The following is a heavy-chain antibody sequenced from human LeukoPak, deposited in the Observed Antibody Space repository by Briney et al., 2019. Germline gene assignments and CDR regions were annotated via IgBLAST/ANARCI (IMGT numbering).Heavy chain of an antibody. CDR1: GFTFSDYY. D-gene: IGHD6-19*01. CDR3: AKDIRRGWPLDY. V-gene: IGHV3-11*04. CDR2: ISSSGSTI. Sequence: PGGSLRLSCAASGFTFSDYYMSWIRQAPGKGLEWVSYISSSGSTIYYADSVKGRSTISRDNAKNSLYLQMNSLRVEDTAVYYCAKDIRRGWPLDYWGQGTLVTVSS. J-gene: IGHJ4*02.